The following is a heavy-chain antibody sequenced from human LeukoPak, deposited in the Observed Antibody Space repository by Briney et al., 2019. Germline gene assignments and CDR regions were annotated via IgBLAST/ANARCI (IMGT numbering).Heavy chain of an antibody. CDR2: IIPIFGTA. CDR3: ARNSRSYDSSGYYSPFDY. Sequence: SVKVSCKASGGTFSSYAISWVRRAPGQGLEWMGGIIPIFGTANYAQKFQGRVTITADESTSTAYMELSSLRSEDTAVYYCARNSRSYDSSGYYSPFDYWGQGTLVTVSS. V-gene: IGHV1-69*01. D-gene: IGHD3-22*01. CDR1: GGTFSSYA. J-gene: IGHJ4*02.